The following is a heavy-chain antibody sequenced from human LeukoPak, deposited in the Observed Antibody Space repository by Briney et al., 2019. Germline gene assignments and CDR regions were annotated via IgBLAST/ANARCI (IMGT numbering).Heavy chain of an antibody. CDR1: GYTFTGYY. CDR3: ASGIAVALCFSY. Sequence: ASMKVSCKASGYTFTGYYIHWLRQAPGQGLEWMGFINPNSGGTNYAQKFQGRVTMTRNTSISTAYMELSSLTSDDTAVYYCASGIAVALCFSYWGQGTLVTVSS. D-gene: IGHD6-19*01. V-gene: IGHV1-2*02. J-gene: IGHJ4*02. CDR2: INPNSGGT.